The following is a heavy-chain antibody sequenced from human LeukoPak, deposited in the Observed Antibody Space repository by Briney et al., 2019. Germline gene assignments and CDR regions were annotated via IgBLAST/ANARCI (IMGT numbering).Heavy chain of an antibody. D-gene: IGHD3-3*01. CDR3: ATYDFWSGYPVSV. Sequence: PSETLSLTCTVSGGTISSSSYYWGWIRQPPGKGLEWIGSIYYSGSTYYNPSLKSRVTISVDTSKNQFSLKLSSVTAADTAVYYCATYDFWSGYPVSVWGKGTPVTVSS. V-gene: IGHV4-39*01. J-gene: IGHJ6*04. CDR1: GGTISSSSYY. CDR2: IYYSGST.